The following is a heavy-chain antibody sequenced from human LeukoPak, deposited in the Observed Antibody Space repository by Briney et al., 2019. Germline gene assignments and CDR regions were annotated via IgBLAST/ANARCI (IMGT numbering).Heavy chain of an antibody. CDR3: ARVARRLIGATHFDY. J-gene: IGHJ4*02. V-gene: IGHV1-18*01. Sequence: ASVKVSCKAPGYTFTSYGISWVRQAPGQGLEWMGWISAYNGNTNYAQKLQGRVTMTTDTSTSTAYMELRSLRSDDTAVYYCARVARRLIGATHFDYWGQGTLVTVSS. CDR2: ISAYNGNT. D-gene: IGHD1-26*01. CDR1: GYTFTSYG.